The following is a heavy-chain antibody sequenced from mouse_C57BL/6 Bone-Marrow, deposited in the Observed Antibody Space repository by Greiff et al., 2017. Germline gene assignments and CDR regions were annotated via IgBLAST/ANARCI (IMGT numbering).Heavy chain of an antibody. J-gene: IGHJ1*03. CDR2: IYPRSGNT. CDR3: ARWGFITTVVAPYWYCDV. CDR1: GYTFTSYG. V-gene: IGHV1-81*01. D-gene: IGHD1-1*01. Sequence: QVQLQQSGAELARPGASVKLSCKASGYTFTSYGISWVKQRTGQGLEWIGEIYPRSGNTYYNEKFKGKATLTADKSSSTAYMDLCSLTSEDSAVYFCARWGFITTVVAPYWYCDVWGTGTTVTVSS.